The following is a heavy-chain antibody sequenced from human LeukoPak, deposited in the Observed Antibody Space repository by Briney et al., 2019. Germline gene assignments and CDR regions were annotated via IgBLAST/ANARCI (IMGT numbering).Heavy chain of an antibody. CDR1: GYTFTGYG. D-gene: IGHD2-15*01. V-gene: IGHV1-18*01. CDR2: ISAYNGKT. Sequence: ASVKVSCKASGYTFTGYGISWVRQAPGQGLEWMGWISAYNGKTNYAQRIQGRVTMTTDTSTSTAYMELRSLRSDDTAVYYCARVPLEYCSGGSCYSINFDYWGQGTLVTVSS. J-gene: IGHJ4*02. CDR3: ARVPLEYCSGGSCYSINFDY.